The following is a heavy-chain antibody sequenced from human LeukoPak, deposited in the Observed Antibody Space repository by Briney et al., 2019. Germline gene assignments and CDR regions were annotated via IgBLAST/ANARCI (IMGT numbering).Heavy chain of an antibody. Sequence: SETLSLTCTVSGGSITSYYWSWIRQSPGKGLEWIGYLYYSGSTNYNPSLKSRVTMSVDTSKNQFSLKLSSVTAADTAVYYCASDCCGSSSSYGGRLYYYGMDVWGQGTTVTVSS. D-gene: IGHD6-13*01. CDR2: LYYSGST. J-gene: IGHJ6*02. CDR3: ASDCCGSSSSYGGRLYYYGMDV. V-gene: IGHV4-59*01. CDR1: GGSITSYY.